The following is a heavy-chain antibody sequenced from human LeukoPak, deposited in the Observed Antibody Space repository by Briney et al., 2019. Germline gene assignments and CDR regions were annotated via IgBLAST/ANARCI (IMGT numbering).Heavy chain of an antibody. Sequence: SQTLSLTCTVSGGSISSGGYYWSWIRQHPGKGLEWIGYIYYSGSTYYNPSLKSRVTISVDTSKNQFSLKLSSVTAADTAVYYCARAAPITIFGVVIGFDPWGQGTLVTVSS. J-gene: IGHJ5*02. D-gene: IGHD3-3*01. CDR2: IYYSGST. V-gene: IGHV4-31*03. CDR3: ARAAPITIFGVVIGFDP. CDR1: GGSISSGGYY.